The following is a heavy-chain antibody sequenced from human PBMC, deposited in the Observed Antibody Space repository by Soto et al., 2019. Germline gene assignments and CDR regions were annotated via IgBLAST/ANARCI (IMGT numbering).Heavy chain of an antibody. V-gene: IGHV5-51*01. Sequence: EVQLVQSGAEVKKPGESLKISCKGSGYSFTSYWIGWVRQMPGKGLEWMGIIYPGDSDTRYSPSFQGQVTISADKSISTAYLQCSSLKASDTAMYYCARHGIRSWDYYYYGMDVWGQGTTATVSS. CDR2: IYPGDSDT. J-gene: IGHJ6*02. CDR3: ARHGIRSWDYYYYGMDV. D-gene: IGHD6-13*01. CDR1: GYSFTSYW.